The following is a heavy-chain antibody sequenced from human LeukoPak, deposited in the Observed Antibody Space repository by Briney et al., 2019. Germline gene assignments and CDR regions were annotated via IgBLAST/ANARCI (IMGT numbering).Heavy chain of an antibody. Sequence: GGSLRLSCAASGFTFSAYWMHWVRQAPGKGLVWVSLINSGGDDTRYADSVKGRFTISRDNAKNTLYLQMNSLRAEDTAVYYCARRIGYSSGHSAVYYFDYWGQGTLVTVSS. V-gene: IGHV3-74*01. J-gene: IGHJ4*02. CDR2: INSGGDDT. CDR1: GFTFSAYW. D-gene: IGHD6-19*01. CDR3: ARRIGYSSGHSAVYYFDY.